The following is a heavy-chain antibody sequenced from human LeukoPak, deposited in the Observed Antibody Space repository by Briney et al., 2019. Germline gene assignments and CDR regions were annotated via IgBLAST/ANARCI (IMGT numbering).Heavy chain of an antibody. CDR2: IYYSGST. CDR3: ARLSAGNDY. D-gene: IGHD6-13*01. V-gene: IGHV4-59*08. J-gene: IGHJ4*02. Sequence: PSETLSLTCNVSDASISSYYWSWIRQPPGKGLEWIGYIYYSGSTNYNPSLKSRVTISVDTSKNQFSLKLSSVTAADTAVYYCARLSAGNDYWGQGTLVTVSS. CDR1: DASISSYY.